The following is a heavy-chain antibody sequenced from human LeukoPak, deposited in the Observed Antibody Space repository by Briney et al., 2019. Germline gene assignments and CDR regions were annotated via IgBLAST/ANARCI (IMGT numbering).Heavy chain of an antibody. V-gene: IGHV4-59*01. J-gene: IGHJ4*02. CDR1: GGSISSYY. D-gene: IGHD4-17*01. Sequence: SETLSLTCTVSGGSISSYYWSWIRQPPGKGLEWIGYMYNSGNTNYNPSLKSRVTISEDTSKNQLSLKLRSVTAADTAVYYCAAMIKRDYGDTNLDYWGQGTLVTVSS. CDR2: MYNSGNT. CDR3: AAMIKRDYGDTNLDY.